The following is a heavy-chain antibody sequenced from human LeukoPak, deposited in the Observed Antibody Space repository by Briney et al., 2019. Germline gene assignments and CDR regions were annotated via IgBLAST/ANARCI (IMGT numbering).Heavy chain of an antibody. Sequence: GASVKVSCKASGGTFSSYAISWVRQAPGQGLEWMGGIIPIFGTANYAQKFQGRVTITADEPTSTAYMELSSLRSEDTAVYYCARLTDYGGNIPTSFDYWGQGTLVTVSS. D-gene: IGHD4-23*01. CDR2: IIPIFGTA. CDR3: ARLTDYGGNIPTSFDY. CDR1: GGTFSSYA. J-gene: IGHJ4*02. V-gene: IGHV1-69*01.